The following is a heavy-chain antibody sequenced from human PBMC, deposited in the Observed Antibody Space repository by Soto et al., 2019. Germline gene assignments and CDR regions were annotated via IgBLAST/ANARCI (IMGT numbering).Heavy chain of an antibody. Sequence: QVPLVESGGGVVQPGRSLRLSCAASGFTFSNYAMHWVRQAPGKGLEWVAVISYDGSNKYYADSVKGRFTISRDNSKNTLYLQMNSLRAEDTAVYYCARKYHYDSSGYYYAEYFQHWGQGTLVTVSS. CDR1: GFTFSNYA. CDR2: ISYDGSNK. CDR3: ARKYHYDSSGYYYAEYFQH. J-gene: IGHJ1*01. D-gene: IGHD3-22*01. V-gene: IGHV3-30-3*01.